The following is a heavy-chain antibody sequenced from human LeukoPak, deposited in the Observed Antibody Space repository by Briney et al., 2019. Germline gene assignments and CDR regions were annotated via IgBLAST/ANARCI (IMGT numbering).Heavy chain of an antibody. CDR3: AREEVGATTNFDY. Sequence: PETLSLTCTVSGGSISSSRYCWGWVRQPRGKGREWNGSIYYSVTTYYNPSLNSGVTISVDTSKNQYSLKLSSVTAADTAVYYCAREEVGATTNFDYWGQGTLVTVSS. V-gene: IGHV4-39*07. D-gene: IGHD1-26*01. CDR1: GGSISSSRYC. CDR2: IYYSVTT. J-gene: IGHJ4*02.